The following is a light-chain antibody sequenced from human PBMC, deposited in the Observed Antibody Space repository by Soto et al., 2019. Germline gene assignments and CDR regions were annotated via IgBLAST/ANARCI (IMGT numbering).Light chain of an antibody. Sequence: DIVLTQSPGTLSLSPGERGTLSCRASQSISSSYLAWYQQKPGQAPRLLIYGASTRATGIPDRFSGSGSGTDFTLTISRLEPDDFAVYYCQQYVNSLTFGGGTKVQIK. J-gene: IGKJ4*01. CDR1: QSISSSY. V-gene: IGKV3-20*01. CDR2: GAS. CDR3: QQYVNSLT.